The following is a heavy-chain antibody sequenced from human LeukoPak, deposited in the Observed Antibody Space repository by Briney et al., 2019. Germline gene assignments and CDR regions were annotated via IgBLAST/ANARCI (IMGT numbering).Heavy chain of an antibody. Sequence: PGGSLRLSCAASGFTFSSYAMSWVRQAPGKGPQWVSGISGSGGSTYYADSVKGRFTISRDNSKNTLYVQMNSLRAEDTAVYYCAKSRGSGLFDYWGQGTLVTVAS. CDR2: ISGSGGST. J-gene: IGHJ4*02. D-gene: IGHD3-10*01. V-gene: IGHV3-23*01. CDR1: GFTFSSYA. CDR3: AKSRGSGLFDY.